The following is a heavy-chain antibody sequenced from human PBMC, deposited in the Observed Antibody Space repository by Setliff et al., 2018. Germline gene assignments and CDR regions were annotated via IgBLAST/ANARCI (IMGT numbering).Heavy chain of an antibody. CDR3: AHRPKMGSDGFYSAFDM. D-gene: IGHD2-15*01. V-gene: IGHV2-5*02. J-gene: IGHJ3*02. CDR1: GFSLTTTGVA. CDR2: IYWDDDK. Sequence: SGPTLVNPTQTLTLTCTFSGFSLTTTGVAVGWIRQPPGKALECLALIYWDDDKRYSPSLKSRLTIVKDTSKNQVVLTMTNMDPVDTATYYCAHRPKMGSDGFYSAFDMWGQGTMGTVSS.